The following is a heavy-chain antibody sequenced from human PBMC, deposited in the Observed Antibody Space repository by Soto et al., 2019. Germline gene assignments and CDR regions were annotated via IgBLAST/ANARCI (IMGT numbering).Heavy chain of an antibody. V-gene: IGHV1-69*12. CDR1: GGTFSSYA. J-gene: IGHJ5*02. D-gene: IGHD3-10*01. CDR2: IIPIFGTA. Sequence: QVQLVQSGAEVKKPGSSVKVSCKASGGTFSSYAISWVRQAPGQGLEWMGGIIPIFGTANYAQKFQGRVTMTADESTSTAYLELSSLRFEDTAVYYCARAYGSGSYMHPLWFDPWGQGTLVTVSS. CDR3: ARAYGSGSYMHPLWFDP.